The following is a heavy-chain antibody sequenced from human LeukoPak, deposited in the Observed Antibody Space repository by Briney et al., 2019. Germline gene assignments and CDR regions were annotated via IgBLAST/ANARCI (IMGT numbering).Heavy chain of an antibody. V-gene: IGHV3-30*18. Sequence: GRSLRLSCAASEFTFSNYGMHWVRQAPGKEPEWVAAISYDGGNKFYADSVKGRFTVSRDNSRNTLYLQMSSLGAEDTAVYYCVKDEGWTLTTAFVSWGQGTLVAVSS. J-gene: IGHJ4*02. D-gene: IGHD4-17*01. CDR2: ISYDGGNK. CDR3: VKDEGWTLTTAFVS. CDR1: EFTFSNYG.